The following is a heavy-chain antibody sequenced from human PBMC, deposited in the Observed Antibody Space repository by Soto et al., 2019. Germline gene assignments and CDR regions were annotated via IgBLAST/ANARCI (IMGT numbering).Heavy chain of an antibody. CDR3: AADQYYYDSAGHNPTFDY. J-gene: IGHJ4*02. CDR1: GFTFTSSA. CDR2: IVVGSGNT. D-gene: IGHD3-22*01. V-gene: IGHV1-58*01. Sequence: SVKVSCKASGFTFTSSAVQWVRQARGQRLEWIGWIVVGSGNTNYAQKFQERVTITRDMSTSTAYMELSSLRSEDTAVYYCAADQYYYDSAGHNPTFDYWGQGTLVTV.